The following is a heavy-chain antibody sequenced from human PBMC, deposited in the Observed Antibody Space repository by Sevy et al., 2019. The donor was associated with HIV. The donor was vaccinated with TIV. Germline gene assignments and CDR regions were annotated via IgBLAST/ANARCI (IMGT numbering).Heavy chain of an antibody. D-gene: IGHD3-10*01. V-gene: IGHV4-59*02. Sequence: SETLSLTCTVSGGSVSSYYWSWIRQPPGKGLECIGYIYYSGSTDYNPSLQSRVTISLDTSKNQFSLKLTSVTAADPAVYYCARAVITMVRGILPYFDYWGQGTLVTVSS. J-gene: IGHJ4*02. CDR1: GGSVSSYY. CDR2: IYYSGST. CDR3: ARAVITMVRGILPYFDY.